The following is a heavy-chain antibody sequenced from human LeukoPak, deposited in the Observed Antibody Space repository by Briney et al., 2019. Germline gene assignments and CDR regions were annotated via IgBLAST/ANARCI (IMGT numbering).Heavy chain of an antibody. CDR2: IRYDGSNK. V-gene: IGHV3-30*02. Sequence: GGSLRLSCAASGFTFSSYGMHWVRQAPGKGLEWVAFIRYDGSNKYYADSVKGRFTISRDNSKNTLYLQMNSLRAEDTAVYYCAKDAAPWALVPAVIHDWGQGTLVTVST. J-gene: IGHJ4*02. CDR1: GFTFSSYG. CDR3: AKDAAPWALVPAVIHD. D-gene: IGHD2-2*01.